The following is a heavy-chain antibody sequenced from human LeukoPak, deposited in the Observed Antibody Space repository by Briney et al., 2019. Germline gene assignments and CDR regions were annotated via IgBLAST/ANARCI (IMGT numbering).Heavy chain of an antibody. D-gene: IGHD3-22*01. Sequence: ASVKVSCKASGYTFIAYHMHWLRQAPGQRLDWMGWINGGSGNTKYSPEFQGRVTITRDTSASTAYMELSSLRSEDTAVYYCANPRYDSSGYYYVDWGQGTLVTVSS. CDR1: GYTFIAYH. V-gene: IGHV1-3*01. CDR2: INGGSGNT. J-gene: IGHJ4*02. CDR3: ANPRYDSSGYYYVD.